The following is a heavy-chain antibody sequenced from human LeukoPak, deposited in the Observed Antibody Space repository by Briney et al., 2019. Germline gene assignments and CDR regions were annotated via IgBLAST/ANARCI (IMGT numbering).Heavy chain of an antibody. J-gene: IGHJ5*02. CDR1: GFSFSSYW. CDR3: ARDAPYSGSYCPWFDP. CDR2: INSDGSST. D-gene: IGHD1-26*01. Sequence: QPGGSLRLSCATPGFSFSSYWIHWVRQAPGKGLLWVSNINSDGSSTNYADSVKGRFIISRDNAKNTLYLQMNSLRAEDTAVYYCARDAPYSGSYCPWFDPWGQGTLVTVSS. V-gene: IGHV3-74*01.